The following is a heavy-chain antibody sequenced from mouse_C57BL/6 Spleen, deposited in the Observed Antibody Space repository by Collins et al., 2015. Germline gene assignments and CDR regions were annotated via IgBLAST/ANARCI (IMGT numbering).Heavy chain of an antibody. V-gene: IGHV1-82*01. Sequence: QLQQSGPELVKPGASVKISCKASGYAFSSSWMNWVKQRPGKGLEWIGRIYPGDGDTNYNGKFKGKATLTADKSSSTAYMQLSSLTSEDSAVYFCATYYSNYWYFDVWGTGTTVTVSS. CDR2: IYPGDGDT. CDR1: GYAFSSSW. J-gene: IGHJ1*03. D-gene: IGHD2-5*01. CDR3: ATYYSNYWYFDV.